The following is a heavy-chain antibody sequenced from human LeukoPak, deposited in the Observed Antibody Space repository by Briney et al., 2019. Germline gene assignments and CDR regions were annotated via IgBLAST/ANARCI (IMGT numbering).Heavy chain of an antibody. CDR2: ISYDGSNK. Sequence: QPGGSLRLSCAASGFTFSSYTMHWVRQAPGKGLEWVAVISYDGSNKYYADYVKGRFTISRDNSKNTLYLQMNSLRAEDTAVYYCAKDGQRQWLVEDPSYFDYWGQGTLVTVSS. D-gene: IGHD6-19*01. J-gene: IGHJ4*02. CDR1: GFTFSSYT. V-gene: IGHV3-30*04. CDR3: AKDGQRQWLVEDPSYFDY.